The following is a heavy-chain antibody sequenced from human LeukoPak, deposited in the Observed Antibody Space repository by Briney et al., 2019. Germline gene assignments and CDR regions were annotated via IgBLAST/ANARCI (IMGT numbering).Heavy chain of an antibody. D-gene: IGHD6-13*01. J-gene: IGHJ4*02. V-gene: IGHV3-23*01. Sequence: HLGGSLRLSCAASGFTFSSYAMSWVRPAPGKGLEWVSAISGSGGSTYYADSVKGRFTISRDNSKNTLYLQMNSLRAEDTAVYYCAKDKKTGIAAAIDSWGQGTLVTVSS. CDR1: GFTFSSYA. CDR2: ISGSGGST. CDR3: AKDKKTGIAAAIDS.